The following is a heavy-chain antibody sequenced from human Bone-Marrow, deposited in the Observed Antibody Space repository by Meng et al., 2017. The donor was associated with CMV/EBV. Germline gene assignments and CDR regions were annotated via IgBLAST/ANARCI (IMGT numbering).Heavy chain of an antibody. Sequence: GESLKISCAASGFTVSSNYMSWVRQAPGKGLEWVSVIYSGGSTYYADSVKGRFTISRDNSKNTLYLQMNSLRAEDTAVYYCARRGIAALNDAFDIWGQGTRVTVSS. D-gene: IGHD6-13*01. CDR1: GFTVSSNY. J-gene: IGHJ3*02. V-gene: IGHV3-66*02. CDR2: IYSGGST. CDR3: ARRGIAALNDAFDI.